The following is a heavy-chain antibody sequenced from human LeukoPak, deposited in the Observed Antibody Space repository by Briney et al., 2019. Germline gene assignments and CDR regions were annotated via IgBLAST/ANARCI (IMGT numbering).Heavy chain of an antibody. Sequence: PSETLSLTCAVYGGSFSAYYWSWIRQPPGKGLEWIGEISHSGSINYNPSLKSRVTISVDTSKNQFSQKLSSVTAADTAVYYCARLMAAAGTFEDYWGQGTLVTVSS. CDR2: ISHSGSI. D-gene: IGHD6-13*01. CDR3: ARLMAAAGTFEDY. CDR1: GGSFSAYY. J-gene: IGHJ4*02. V-gene: IGHV4-34*01.